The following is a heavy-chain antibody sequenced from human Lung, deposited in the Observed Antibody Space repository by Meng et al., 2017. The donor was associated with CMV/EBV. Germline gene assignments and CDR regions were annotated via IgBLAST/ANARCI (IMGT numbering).Heavy chain of an antibody. V-gene: IGHV4-34*01. D-gene: IGHD3-3*01. CDR3: ARRLRFLEWLLYLGWFAP. J-gene: IGHJ5*02. CDR2: INHSGST. CDR1: GGSFSGYY. Sequence: SXTLSLTCAVYGGSFSGYYWSWIRQPPGKGLEWIGEINHSGSTNYNPSLKSRVTISVDTSKNQFSLKLSSVTAADTAVYYCARRLRFLEWLLYLGWFAPWGQGTLVTVSS.